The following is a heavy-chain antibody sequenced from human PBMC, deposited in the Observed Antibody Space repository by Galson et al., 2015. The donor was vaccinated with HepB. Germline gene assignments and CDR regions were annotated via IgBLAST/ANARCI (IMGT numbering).Heavy chain of an antibody. D-gene: IGHD4-23*01. J-gene: IGHJ5*02. V-gene: IGHV3-48*04. Sequence: SLRLSCAASTFIFSTYSMNWVRQAPGKGLECVSYISSSSSTIYYADSVKGRFTISRDNAKNSLYLQMNSLRVEDTAVYYCVFLRGNGLKPLDHWGQGTLVTVSS. CDR2: ISSSSSTI. CDR1: TFIFSTYS. CDR3: VFLRGNGLKPLDH.